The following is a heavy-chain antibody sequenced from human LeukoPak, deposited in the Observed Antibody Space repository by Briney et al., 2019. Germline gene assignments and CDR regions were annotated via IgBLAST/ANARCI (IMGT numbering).Heavy chain of an antibody. CDR3: ASFSGECSGGSCYSDRGIDY. CDR1: GGSISSYY. Sequence: SETLSLTCTVSGGSISSYYWSWIRQPPGKGLEWIGYIYYSGSTTYNPPLKSRVTISVDTSKNQFSLKLSSVTAADTAVYYCASFSGECSGGSCYSDRGIDYWGQGTLVTVSS. J-gene: IGHJ4*02. CDR2: IYYSGST. D-gene: IGHD2-15*01. V-gene: IGHV4-59*01.